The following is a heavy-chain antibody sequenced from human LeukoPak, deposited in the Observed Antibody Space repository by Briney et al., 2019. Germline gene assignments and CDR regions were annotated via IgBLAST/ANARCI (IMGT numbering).Heavy chain of an antibody. CDR2: IYSSGST. CDR3: ARGTTAAAGIFDC. V-gene: IGHV4-59*10. Sequence: PSETLSLTCAVYGGSFSGYYWSWIRQPPGKGLEWIGRIYSSGSTNYNPSLNSRVTMSVDTSNNQFSLRLTSVTAADTAVYYCARGTTAAAGIFDCWGQGTLVTVSS. CDR1: GGSFSGYY. J-gene: IGHJ4*02. D-gene: IGHD6-13*01.